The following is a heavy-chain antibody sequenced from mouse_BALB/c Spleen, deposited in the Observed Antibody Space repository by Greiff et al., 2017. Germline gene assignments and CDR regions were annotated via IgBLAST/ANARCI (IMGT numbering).Heavy chain of an antibody. CDR1: GYSITSDYA. Sequence: EVQLQQSGPGLVKPSQSLSLTCTVTGYSITSDYAWNWIRQFPGNKLEWMGYISYSGSTSYNPSLKSRISITRDTSKNQFFLQLNSVTTEDTATYYCARGYRGYFDVWGAGTTVTVSS. CDR3: ARGYRGYFDV. J-gene: IGHJ1*01. CDR2: ISYSGST. D-gene: IGHD2-14*01. V-gene: IGHV3-2*02.